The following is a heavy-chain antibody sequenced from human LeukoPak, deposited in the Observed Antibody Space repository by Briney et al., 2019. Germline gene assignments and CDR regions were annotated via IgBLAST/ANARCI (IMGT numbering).Heavy chain of an antibody. CDR2: MDTKDRGYTTAT. Sequence: GQSLKLSSAASGLIFSVVAIHWARHSSGKGREWGGQMDTKDRGYTTATAYAASVKGRFTISRDDSINAAYLQMKSLKTEDTALYYCTRDSGTYKWFDPWGQGTLVTVSS. CDR1: GLIFSVVA. J-gene: IGHJ5*02. CDR3: TRDSGTYKWFDP. V-gene: IGHV3-73*01. D-gene: IGHD1-26*01.